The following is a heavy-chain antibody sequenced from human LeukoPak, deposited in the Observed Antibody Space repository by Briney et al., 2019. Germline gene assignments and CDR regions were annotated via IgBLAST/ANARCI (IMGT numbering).Heavy chain of an antibody. CDR2: IYYSGST. Sequence: SETLSLTCTVSGGSISSYYWTWIRQPPGKGMEWIGYIYYSGSTNYNPSLKSRVTISVDTSKNQFSLKLSSVTAADTAVYYCARSTRGYYDFWSYFFDYWGQGTLVTVSS. V-gene: IGHV4-59*01. D-gene: IGHD3-3*01. CDR1: GGSISSYY. CDR3: ARSTRGYYDFWSYFFDY. J-gene: IGHJ4*02.